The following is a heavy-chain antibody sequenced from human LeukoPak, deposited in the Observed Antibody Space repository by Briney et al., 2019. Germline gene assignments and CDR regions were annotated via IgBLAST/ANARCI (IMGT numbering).Heavy chain of an antibody. Sequence: GGSLRLSCAASGFTFSSYGMHWVRQAPGKGLEWVAVIWYGGSNKYYADSVKGRFTISRDNSKNTLYLQMNSLRAEDTAVYYCAKGGGIPPLAVGYMDVWGKGTTVTVSS. CDR2: IWYGGSNK. D-gene: IGHD2-15*01. V-gene: IGHV3-33*08. CDR3: AKGGGIPPLAVGYMDV. CDR1: GFTFSSYG. J-gene: IGHJ6*03.